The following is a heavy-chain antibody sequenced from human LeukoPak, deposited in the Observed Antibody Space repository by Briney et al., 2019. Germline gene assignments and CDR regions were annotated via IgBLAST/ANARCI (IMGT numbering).Heavy chain of an antibody. CDR3: ARDKELLRFLEWSYYFDY. CDR2: IYYSGST. CDR1: GGSISSGGYY. D-gene: IGHD3-3*01. V-gene: IGHV4-31*03. J-gene: IGHJ4*02. Sequence: PSQTLSLTCTVSGGSISSGGYYWSWIRQHPGKGLEWIGYIYYSGSTYYNPSLKSRVTISVDTSKNQFSLKLSSVTAADTAVYYCARDKELLRFLEWSYYFDYWGQGTLVTVSS.